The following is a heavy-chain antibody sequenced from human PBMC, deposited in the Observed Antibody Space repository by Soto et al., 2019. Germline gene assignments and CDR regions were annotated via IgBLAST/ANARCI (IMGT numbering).Heavy chain of an antibody. CDR2: VKEDGSDK. CDR3: SRGGGNFDH. Sequence: DVQLVESGGGLVQPGGSLTLSCAVSGFNLTKYWMSWVRQAPGKGLEWVANVKEDGSDKNYVDSVKGRFTISRDNAKKSLFLERKSLRVEDTAVYYCSRGGGNFDHWGQGTLVTVSS. V-gene: IGHV3-7*04. CDR1: GFNLTKYW. D-gene: IGHD3-16*01. J-gene: IGHJ4*02.